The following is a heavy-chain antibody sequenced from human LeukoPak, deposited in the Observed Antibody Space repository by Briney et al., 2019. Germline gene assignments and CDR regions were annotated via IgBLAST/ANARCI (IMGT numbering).Heavy chain of an antibody. CDR2: INHSGST. CDR3: ARIYGWGYYYMDV. V-gene: IGHV4-34*01. J-gene: IGHJ6*03. CDR1: GGSFSDYH. Sequence: PPETLSLTCGVYGGSFSDYHWTWIRQPPGKGLEWIGEINHSGSTNYNVSLKSRVTISVDTPKNQFSLTLSSVTAADTAVYYCARIYGWGYYYMDVWGKGTTVTVSS. D-gene: IGHD6-19*01.